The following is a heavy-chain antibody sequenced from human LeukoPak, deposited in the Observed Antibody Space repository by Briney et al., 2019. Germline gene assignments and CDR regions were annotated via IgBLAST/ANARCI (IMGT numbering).Heavy chain of an antibody. D-gene: IGHD3-10*01. CDR1: GFTFSSYG. CDR2: IWYDGSNK. V-gene: IGHV3-33*01. CDR3: ARDSPARGNDY. Sequence: GGSLRLSCAASGFTFSSYGMHWVRQAPGKGLEWVAVIWYDGSNKYYADSVKGRFTISRDNSKNTLYLQMNSLRAEDTAVYYCARDSPARGNDYWGQGTPVTVSS. J-gene: IGHJ4*02.